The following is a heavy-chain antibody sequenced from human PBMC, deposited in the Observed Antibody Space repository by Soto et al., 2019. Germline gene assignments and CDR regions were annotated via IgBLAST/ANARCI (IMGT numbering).Heavy chain of an antibody. Sequence: VGSLRLSCAASGFTFSSYSMNWVRQAPGKGLEWVSSISSSSSYIYYADSVKGRFTISRDNAKNSLYLQMNSLRAEDTAVYYCARYRISSGWLDYWGQGTLVTVSS. J-gene: IGHJ4*02. CDR3: ARYRISSGWLDY. V-gene: IGHV3-21*01. CDR1: GFTFSSYS. CDR2: ISSSSSYI. D-gene: IGHD6-19*01.